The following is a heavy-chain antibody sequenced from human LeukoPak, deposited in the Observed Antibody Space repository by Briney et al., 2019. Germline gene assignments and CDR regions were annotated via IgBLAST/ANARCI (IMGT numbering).Heavy chain of an antibody. D-gene: IGHD3-16*02. J-gene: IGHJ6*03. CDR2: ISGSGGST. Sequence: GGSLRLSCAASGFTFSSYAMSWVRQAPGKGLEWVSAISGSGGSTYYADSVKGRFTISRDNSKNTLYLQMNSLRAEDTAVYYCAKGTRGLSGLKNYYYYYMDVWGKGTTVTVSS. CDR3: AKGTRGLSGLKNYYYYYMDV. CDR1: GFTFSSYA. V-gene: IGHV3-23*01.